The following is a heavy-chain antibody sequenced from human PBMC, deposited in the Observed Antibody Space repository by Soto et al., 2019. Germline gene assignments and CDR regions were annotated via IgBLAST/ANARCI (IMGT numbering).Heavy chain of an antibody. J-gene: IGHJ6*02. V-gene: IGHV1-18*01. CDR1: GYTFTSYG. D-gene: IGHD3-22*01. CDR2: ISAYNGNT. CDR3: ARGIVDYDSSGYYGYYYYGMDV. Sequence: ASVKVSCKASGYTFTSYGISWVRQAPGQGLEWMGWISAYNGNTNYAQKLQGRVTMTTDTSTSTAYMELRSLRSEDTAVYYCARGIVDYDSSGYYGYYYYGMDVWGQGTTVTGSS.